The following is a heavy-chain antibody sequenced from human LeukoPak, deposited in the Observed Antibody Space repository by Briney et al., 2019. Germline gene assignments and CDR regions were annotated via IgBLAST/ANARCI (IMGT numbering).Heavy chain of an antibody. D-gene: IGHD2-2*01. J-gene: IGHJ4*02. Sequence: GGALILSCAASGFTFSDTWMRWVGQGPGAGLVGVSRICGDGSDTSYAESVKGRFTISRDNAKNTLYLQTNSLRAEDTAVYYCARAWSHAIDYWGQGTLVTASS. CDR3: ARAWSHAIDY. CDR1: GFTFSDTW. CDR2: ICGDGSDT. V-gene: IGHV3-74*01.